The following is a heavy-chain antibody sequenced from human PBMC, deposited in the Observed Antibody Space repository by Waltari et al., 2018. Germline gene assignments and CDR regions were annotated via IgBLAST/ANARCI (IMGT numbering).Heavy chain of an antibody. V-gene: IGHV1-69*01. CDR2: IIPIFGTA. D-gene: IGHD5-18*01. Sequence: QVQLVQSGAEVTKPGSSVKVSCKASGGTFRSYAISWVRQAPGQGLEWMGGIIPIFGTANYAQKFQGRVTITADESTSTAYMELSSLRSEDTAVYYCARDGDTAMVRDYYYGMDVWGQGTTVTVSS. CDR3: ARDGDTAMVRDYYYGMDV. CDR1: GGTFRSYA. J-gene: IGHJ6*02.